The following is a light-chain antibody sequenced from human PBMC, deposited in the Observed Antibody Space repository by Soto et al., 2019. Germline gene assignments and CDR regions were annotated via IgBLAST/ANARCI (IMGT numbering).Light chain of an antibody. CDR3: QQYGSSPIT. Sequence: EIVLTQSPGTLSLSPGERATLSCRASQSVSSSYLAWYQQKRGQTPRXIISGASSRATGIPDRFSGSGAGTDFTLTISRLEPEDVAVYYCQQYGSSPITFGQGTRLENK. J-gene: IGKJ5*01. V-gene: IGKV3-20*01. CDR1: QSVSSSY. CDR2: GAS.